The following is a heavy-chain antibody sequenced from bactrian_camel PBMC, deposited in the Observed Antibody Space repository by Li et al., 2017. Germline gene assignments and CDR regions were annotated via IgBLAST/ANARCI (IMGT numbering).Heavy chain of an antibody. CDR1: GYSVSKGY. V-gene: IGHV3S53*01. D-gene: IGHD7*01. J-gene: IGHJ4*01. CDR3: AADFYNLQLARSYNY. CDR2: IDTTGMP. Sequence: HVQLVESGGGSVQVGGSLTLSCEASGYSVSKGYMAWFRQAPGKEREGVAAIDTTGMPTYTYSVKDRFTISKDNVKNTLYLQMNRLEIEDTAMYYCAADFYNLQLARSYNYWGQGTQVTVS.